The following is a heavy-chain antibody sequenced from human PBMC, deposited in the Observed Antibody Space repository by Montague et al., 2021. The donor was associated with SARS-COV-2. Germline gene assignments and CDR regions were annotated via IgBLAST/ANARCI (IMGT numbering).Heavy chain of an antibody. CDR2: TYYRSKWYN. J-gene: IGHJ4*02. D-gene: IGHD2-2*01. Sequence: CAISGDSVSINVATCNWIRQSPSRGLEWLGRTYYRSKWYNDYAESVKSRITIDPDTSKHQFSLHLNSVTPEDTAVYYCARIPVGSKYYFDFWGQGTLVTVSS. CDR1: GDSVSINVAT. CDR3: ARIPVGSKYYFDF. V-gene: IGHV6-1*01.